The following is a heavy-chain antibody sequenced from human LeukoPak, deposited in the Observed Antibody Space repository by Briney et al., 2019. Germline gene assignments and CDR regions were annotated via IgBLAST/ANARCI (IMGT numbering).Heavy chain of an antibody. V-gene: IGHV4-30-2*01. CDR1: GGSISSGGYY. J-gene: IGHJ3*02. Sequence: SETLSLTCTVSGGSISSGGYYWSWIRQPPGKGLEWIGYIYHSGSTYYNPSLKSRVTISVDRSKNQFSLKLSSVTAADTAVYYCARDISPVNGAFDIWGQGTMVTVSS. D-gene: IGHD2-8*01. CDR3: ARDISPVNGAFDI. CDR2: IYHSGST.